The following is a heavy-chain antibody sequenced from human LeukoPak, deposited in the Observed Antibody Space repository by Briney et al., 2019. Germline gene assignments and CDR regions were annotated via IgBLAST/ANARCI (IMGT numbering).Heavy chain of an antibody. CDR1: GYSIRSGYH. D-gene: IGHD3-22*01. J-gene: IGHJ4*02. Sequence: TSETLSLTCAVSGYSIRSGYHWSWIRQPPGKGLEWIGSIYQSGSTYYNPSLKSRVTISVDTSKNQFSLNLSSVPAADSAVYYCARRDFDSSGYLSFYFDYWGQGTLVTVSS. CDR2: IYQSGST. CDR3: ARRDFDSSGYLSFYFDY. V-gene: IGHV4-38-2*01.